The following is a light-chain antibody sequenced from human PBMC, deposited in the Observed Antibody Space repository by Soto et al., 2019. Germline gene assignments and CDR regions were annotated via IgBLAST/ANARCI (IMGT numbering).Light chain of an antibody. CDR2: GAS. CDR3: QKYNDWPPT. Sequence: EIVMAQSPATLSVSPGERATLSCRASESVSTTVAWYHQKPGQAPRLLIYGASTRATGVPDRFSGSGFETDFTLTITSLQSEDFGVYYCQKYNDWPPTFGQGTKVDIK. V-gene: IGKV3-15*01. J-gene: IGKJ1*01. CDR1: ESVSTT.